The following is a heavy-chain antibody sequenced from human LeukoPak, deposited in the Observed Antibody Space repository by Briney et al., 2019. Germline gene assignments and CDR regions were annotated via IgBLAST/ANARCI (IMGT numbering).Heavy chain of an antibody. CDR3: AKANYGGYAFDI. Sequence: GGSLRLSCAASGFTFDDYAMHWVRQAPGKGLEGVSGISWNSGSIGYADSVKGRFTISRDNAENSLYLQMNSLRAEDTALYYCAKANYGGYAFDIWGQGTMVTVSS. J-gene: IGHJ3*02. D-gene: IGHD3-10*01. V-gene: IGHV3-9*01. CDR2: ISWNSGSI. CDR1: GFTFDDYA.